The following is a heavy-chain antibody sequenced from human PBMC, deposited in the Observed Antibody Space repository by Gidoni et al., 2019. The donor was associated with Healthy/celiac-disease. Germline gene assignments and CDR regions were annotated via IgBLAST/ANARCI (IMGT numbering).Heavy chain of an antibody. Sequence: QVQLQESGPGLVKPSETLSLTCTVSGGSISSYYWSWIRQPPGKGLEWIGYIYYSGSTNYNPSLKSRDTISVDTSKNQFSLKLSSVTAADTAVYYCARQTAVAGYTGWFDPWGQGTLVTVSS. CDR1: GGSISSYY. CDR2: IYYSGST. D-gene: IGHD6-19*01. V-gene: IGHV4-59*08. J-gene: IGHJ5*02. CDR3: ARQTAVAGYTGWFDP.